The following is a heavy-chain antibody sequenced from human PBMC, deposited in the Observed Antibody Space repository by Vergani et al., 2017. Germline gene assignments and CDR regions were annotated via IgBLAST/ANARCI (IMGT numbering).Heavy chain of an antibody. V-gene: IGHV3-53*01. Sequence: EVQLVEPGGGLIQPGGSLRLSCAASGFTVSTNYMTWVRQAPWQGLEWVSIIYSDGSTYYADSVKGRFTISRDNYKNTLYLQMNSLRAEDTAVYYCARDSGVVAAAIGGLDFWGQGTMVTVSS. D-gene: IGHD2-2*01. CDR2: IYSDGST. J-gene: IGHJ3*01. CDR1: GFTVSTNY. CDR3: ARDSGVVAAAIGGLDF.